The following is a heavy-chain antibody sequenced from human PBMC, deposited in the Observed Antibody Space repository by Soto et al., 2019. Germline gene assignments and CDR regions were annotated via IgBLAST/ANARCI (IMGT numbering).Heavy chain of an antibody. CDR2: MTYDGATE. CDR3: ARVRLSIAVNDALDV. CDR1: GFTFNDYV. D-gene: IGHD3-3*02. Sequence: QVHLVESGGGVVQPGRSLRLSCAASGFTFNDYVIHWVRQAAGKGLEWVASMTYDGATEYYADSVTGRFTVSRDNSKRTLSLQMNSLRPEDTAVYYCARVRLSIAVNDALDVWGQGTTVTVSS. V-gene: IGHV3-30*14. J-gene: IGHJ3*01.